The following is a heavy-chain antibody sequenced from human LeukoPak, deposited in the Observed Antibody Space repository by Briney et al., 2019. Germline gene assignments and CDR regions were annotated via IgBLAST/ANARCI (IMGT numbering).Heavy chain of an antibody. Sequence: SETLSLTCTVSGGSISSSSYYWGWIRQPPGKGLEWIGSIYHSGSTCYNPSLKSRVTISVDTSKNQFSLKLSSVTAADTAVYYCASSSGWYRFDYWGQGTLVTVSS. CDR3: ASSSGWYRFDY. D-gene: IGHD6-19*01. CDR1: GGSISSSSYY. J-gene: IGHJ4*02. V-gene: IGHV4-39*07. CDR2: IYHSGST.